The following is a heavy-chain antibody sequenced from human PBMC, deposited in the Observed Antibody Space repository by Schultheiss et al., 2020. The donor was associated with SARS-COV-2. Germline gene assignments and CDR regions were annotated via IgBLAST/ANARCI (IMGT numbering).Heavy chain of an antibody. D-gene: IGHD1-7*01. Sequence: GESLKISCAASGFTFSFYTINWVRQAPGKGLEWVSAISGSGGSTYYADSVKGRFTISRDNYKNTLYLQMNSLRAEDTAVYYCVREDIGDGTTQSEFDFWGQGTLVTVSS. V-gene: IGHV3-23*01. CDR3: VREDIGDGTTQSEFDF. J-gene: IGHJ4*02. CDR1: GFTFSFYT. CDR2: ISGSGGST.